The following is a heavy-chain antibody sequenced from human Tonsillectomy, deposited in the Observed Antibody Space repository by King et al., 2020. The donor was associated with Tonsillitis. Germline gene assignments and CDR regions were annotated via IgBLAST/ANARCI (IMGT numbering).Heavy chain of an antibody. CDR2: IYYSGCT. J-gene: IGHJ4*02. CDR1: GDSISSGSYY. Sequence: QLQESGPGLVKPSETLSLTCTVSGDSISSGSYYWGWIRQPPGKGLEWIGTIYYSGCTYYNPSLKSRVTISIETSKNQFSLKLNSVTAADTAVYFCARRVYGDPLFDYWGQGTLVTVSS. CDR3: ARRVYGDPLFDY. D-gene: IGHD2-21*01. V-gene: IGHV4-39*07.